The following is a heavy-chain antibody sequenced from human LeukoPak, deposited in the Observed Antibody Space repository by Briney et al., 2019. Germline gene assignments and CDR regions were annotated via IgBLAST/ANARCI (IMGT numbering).Heavy chain of an antibody. CDR3: TRDQTPYY. CDR2: IASETYGGTA. Sequence: SGGSLRRSCTASGFTFGDYAMTWVRQTPGKGLEWVGFIASETYGGTAEYAASVKGRFIISRDDSKSIAYLQMNSLKTEDTAVYYCTRDQTPYYWGQGTLVTVSS. CDR1: GFTFGDYA. V-gene: IGHV3-49*04. J-gene: IGHJ4*02.